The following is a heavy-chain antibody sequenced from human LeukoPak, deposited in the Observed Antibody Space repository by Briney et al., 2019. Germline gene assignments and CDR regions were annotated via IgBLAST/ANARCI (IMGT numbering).Heavy chain of an antibody. CDR1: GFSFDDYA. Sequence: LRLSCAASGFSFDDYAMHWIRQPPGKGLEWIGYIYHSGSTYYNPSLKSRVTISVDRSKNQFSLKLSSVTAADTAVYYCARVGYDDYYFDYWGPGTLVTVSS. CDR3: ARVGYDDYYFDY. V-gene: IGHV4-30-2*01. CDR2: IYHSGST. J-gene: IGHJ4*02. D-gene: IGHD5-12*01.